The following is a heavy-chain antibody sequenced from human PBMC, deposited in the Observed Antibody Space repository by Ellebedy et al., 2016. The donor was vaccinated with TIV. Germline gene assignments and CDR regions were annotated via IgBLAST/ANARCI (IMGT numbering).Heavy chain of an antibody. CDR2: IKEDGSLK. V-gene: IGHV3-7*03. Sequence: PGGSLRLSCAASGFTFSSNWMSWVRQAPGKGLELVAKIKEDGSLKYYVDAVKGRFAISRDNAKNSLYLQMNSLRAEDTAVYYCARYGNLGYWGQGTLDTVSS. D-gene: IGHD1-1*01. CDR1: GFTFSSNW. CDR3: ARYGNLGY. J-gene: IGHJ4*02.